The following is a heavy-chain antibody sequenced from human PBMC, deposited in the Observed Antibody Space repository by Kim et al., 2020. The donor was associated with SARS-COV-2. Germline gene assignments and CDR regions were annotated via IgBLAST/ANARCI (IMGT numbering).Heavy chain of an antibody. V-gene: IGHV4-34*01. CDR1: GEPLSGVY. Sequence: SETLSLTCGVHGEPLSGVYWSWIRQPPGKGLEWVGEIKLGLITNYNPSLVNRGTISMSASESQILLKFRSVTAADTAVYYCSRSLSVTSHWIFDLWGLG. J-gene: IGHJ4*02. CDR3: SRSLSVTSHWIFDL. CDR2: IKLGLIT. D-gene: IGHD1-1*01.